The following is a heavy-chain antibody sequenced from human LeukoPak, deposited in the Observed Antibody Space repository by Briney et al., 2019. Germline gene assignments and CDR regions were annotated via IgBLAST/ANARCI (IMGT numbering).Heavy chain of an antibody. J-gene: IGHJ6*03. CDR1: GGSISSSNYY. V-gene: IGHV4-61*05. Sequence: PSETLSLTCTVSGGSISSSNYYWGWIRQPPGKGLEWIGYIYYSGSTNYNPSLKSRVTISVDTSKNQFSLKLSSVTAADTAVYYCARTVWFGVPRWTTPFPYYYYYMDVWGKGTTVTVSS. CDR2: IYYSGST. D-gene: IGHD3-10*01. CDR3: ARTVWFGVPRWTTPFPYYYYYMDV.